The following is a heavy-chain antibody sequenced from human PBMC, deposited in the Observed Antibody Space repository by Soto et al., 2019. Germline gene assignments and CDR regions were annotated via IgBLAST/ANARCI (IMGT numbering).Heavy chain of an antibody. V-gene: IGHV1-69*06. Sequence: QVQLVQSGAEVKKPGSSVKVSCKASGGTFSSYAISWVRQAPGQGLEWMGGIIPIFGTANYAQKFQGRVTITADKSTGTAYVELSSVRSEDTAVYYWASEVIDFGASYGMDVWDQGTTVTVSS. J-gene: IGHJ6*02. D-gene: IGHD3-3*01. CDR2: IIPIFGTA. CDR3: ASEVIDFGASYGMDV. CDR1: GGTFSSYA.